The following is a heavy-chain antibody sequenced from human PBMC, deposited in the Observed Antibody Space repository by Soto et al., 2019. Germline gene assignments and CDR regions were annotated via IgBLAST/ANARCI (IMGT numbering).Heavy chain of an antibody. V-gene: IGHV4-31*03. D-gene: IGHD3-16*01. CDR3: ARADSVMITFGGAFDY. Sequence: QVQLQESGPGLVKPSQTLSLTCTVSGGSISSGGYYWSWIRQHPGKGLEWIGYIYYSGSTYYNPSLKSRVNISVDTSKNQFSLKLSSVTAADTAVYYCARADSVMITFGGAFDYWGQGTLVTVSS. J-gene: IGHJ4*02. CDR1: GGSISSGGYY. CDR2: IYYSGST.